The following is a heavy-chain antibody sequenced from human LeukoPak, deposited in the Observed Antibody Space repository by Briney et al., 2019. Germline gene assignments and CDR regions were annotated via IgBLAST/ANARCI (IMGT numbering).Heavy chain of an antibody. CDR3: ARETNYYFDY. J-gene: IGHJ4*02. D-gene: IGHD2-8*01. Sequence: MPSETLSLTCTVSGGSISSYYWSWIRQPPGKGLEWIGYIYYSGSTNHNPSLKRRVTISVDTSKNQISLKLSSVTAADTAVYYCARETNYYFDYRGQGNLVTVSS. V-gene: IGHV4-59*12. CDR2: IYYSGST. CDR1: GGSISSYY.